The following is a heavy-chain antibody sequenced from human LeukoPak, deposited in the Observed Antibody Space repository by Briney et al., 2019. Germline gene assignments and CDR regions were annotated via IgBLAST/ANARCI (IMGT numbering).Heavy chain of an antibody. J-gene: IGHJ4*02. Sequence: PGGSLRLSCAASGFTFSSYSMNGVGRPPGKGWEWVSSISSSSSYIYYADSVKGRFTISRDNAKNSLYLQMNSLRAEDTAVYYCARSNYGGNSGDYWGQGTLVTVSS. CDR3: ARSNYGGNSGDY. D-gene: IGHD4-23*01. CDR1: GFTFSSYS. CDR2: ISSSSSYI. V-gene: IGHV3-21*01.